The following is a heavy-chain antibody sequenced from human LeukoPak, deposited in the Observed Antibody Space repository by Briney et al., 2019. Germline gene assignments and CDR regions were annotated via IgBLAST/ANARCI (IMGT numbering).Heavy chain of an antibody. V-gene: IGHV4-59*01. D-gene: IGHD2-15*01. CDR1: NGSISTYY. CDR3: ASHTGGSIDS. CDR2: IYFGGGT. J-gene: IGHJ4*02. Sequence: KSSETLSLTCTVSNGSISTYYWTWIRQPPGKGLEWIGYIYFGGGTRYSPSLSNRVTISVDTSKNQFSLKLSSVTTADTAVYYCASHTGGSIDSWGQGTLVTVSS.